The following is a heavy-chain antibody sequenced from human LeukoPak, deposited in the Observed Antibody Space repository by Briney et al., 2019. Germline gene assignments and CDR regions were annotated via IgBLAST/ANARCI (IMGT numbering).Heavy chain of an antibody. CDR2: ISGSVGVT. V-gene: IGHV3-23*01. Sequence: GGSLRLSCAASAFSFSSYATSSVRLAPGEGLEWVSTISGSVGVTYHTDSVKGRFTISRDNPANTLYLQMHSLRADDAAVYYCARAGTSGYYYNWYFDLWGRGTLVTVSS. CDR3: ARAGTSGYYYNWYFDL. CDR1: AFSFSSYA. D-gene: IGHD3-22*01. J-gene: IGHJ2*01.